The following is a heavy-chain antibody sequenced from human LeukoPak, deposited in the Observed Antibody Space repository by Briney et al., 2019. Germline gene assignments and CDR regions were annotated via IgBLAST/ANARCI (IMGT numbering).Heavy chain of an antibody. J-gene: IGHJ3*02. V-gene: IGHV4-31*03. Sequence: SETLSLTCTVSGGSISSDDYYWGWIRKHPGKGLEWIGYIYYSGSTYYNPSPKSRVTISVDTSKNQFSLKLSSVTAADTAVYYCAGLTSSRRAFDIWGQGTMVTVSS. CDR3: AGLTSSRRAFDI. CDR2: IYYSGST. D-gene: IGHD4/OR15-4a*01. CDR1: GGSISSDDYY.